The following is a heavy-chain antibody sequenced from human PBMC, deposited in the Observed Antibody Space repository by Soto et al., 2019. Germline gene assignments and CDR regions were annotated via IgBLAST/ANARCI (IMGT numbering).Heavy chain of an antibody. CDR3: ARVGDCRAGRCYSPPGVL. J-gene: IGHJ4*02. CDR1: GFTFSSRA. CDR2: ILYDGSNK. Sequence: GGSLRLSCAASGFTFSSRAMHWVRQAPGKGLEWLAFILYDGSNKYYTESVKGRFTIARDNSRKTLYLQMDSLRAEDTAVYYCARVGDCRAGRCYSPPGVLWGQGTLVTVSS. V-gene: IGHV3-30*04. D-gene: IGHD2-15*01.